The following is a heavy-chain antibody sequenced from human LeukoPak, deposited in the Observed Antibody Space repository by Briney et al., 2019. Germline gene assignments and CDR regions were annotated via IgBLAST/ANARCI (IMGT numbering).Heavy chain of an antibody. Sequence: PXGALRVSCAGSGVTFSSYDMHWVRQAPGKGVEWMAVISYDGINKYYADSVKGPFTISRDNSKNTLYLQMNSLRAEDAAVYYCARDLGYCSSTSCRRVFFDYWGQGTLVTVSS. CDR2: ISYDGINK. D-gene: IGHD2-2*01. J-gene: IGHJ4*02. V-gene: IGHV3-30*04. CDR3: ARDLGYCSSTSCRRVFFDY. CDR1: GVTFSSYD.